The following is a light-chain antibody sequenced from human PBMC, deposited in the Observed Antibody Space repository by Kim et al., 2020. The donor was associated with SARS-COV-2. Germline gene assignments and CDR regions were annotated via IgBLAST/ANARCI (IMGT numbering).Light chain of an antibody. CDR2: RVS. CDR1: QSLVHSDGSTY. Sequence: DVVMTQSPLFLPVTLGQPASISCRSSQSLVHSDGSTYLNWFQQRPGQSPRRLFHRVSQRDSGVPDRFSGSGSGTDFTLNISRVEAEDVGVSYCMQATHWPPWTFGQGTKVDIK. CDR3: MQATHWPPWT. J-gene: IGKJ1*01. V-gene: IGKV2-30*02.